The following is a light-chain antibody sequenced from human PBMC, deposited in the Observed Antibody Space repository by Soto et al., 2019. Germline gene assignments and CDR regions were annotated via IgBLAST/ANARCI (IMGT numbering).Light chain of an antibody. V-gene: IGLV1-51*01. Sequence: QSVLTQPPSVSAAPGQKVTISCSGSDSNIGNNSVSWYQQLPGTAPKFLIYDNSERPSGIPDRFSASKSGTSATLGITGLQTGDEADYYCGSWDSALCVVLFGGGTKLTVL. CDR3: GSWDSALCVVL. CDR2: DNS. J-gene: IGLJ2*01. CDR1: DSNIGNNS.